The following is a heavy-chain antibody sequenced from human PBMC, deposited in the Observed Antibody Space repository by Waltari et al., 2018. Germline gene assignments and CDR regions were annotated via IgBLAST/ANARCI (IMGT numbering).Heavy chain of an antibody. CDR3: ATLGAYLGAFEV. J-gene: IGHJ3*01. CDR2: IYAGGGS. D-gene: IGHD3-16*01. CDR1: ELSVRNNY. V-gene: IGHV3-53*02. Sequence: EVQLVETGGALIHPGGSLRLSCAAFELSVRNNYMAWVRQAPGKGLEWVSVIYAGGGSDSADSVRGRFTISRDNSKNTLYLEMNALRPDDTAVYYCATLGAYLGAFEVWGRGTMVTVSS.